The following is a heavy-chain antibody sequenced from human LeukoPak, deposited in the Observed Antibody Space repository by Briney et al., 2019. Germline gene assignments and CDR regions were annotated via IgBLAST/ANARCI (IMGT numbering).Heavy chain of an antibody. CDR2: ISWNSGSI. J-gene: IGHJ6*03. CDR3: AKDSGYTPTSVMDV. D-gene: IGHD6-13*01. CDR1: GFTFDDYA. Sequence: PGRSLRLSCAASGFTFDDYAMHWVRQAPGKGLEWVSGISWNSGSIGYADSVKGRFTISRDNAKNSLYLQMNSLRAEDTALYYCAKDSGYTPTSVMDVWGKGTTVTVSS. V-gene: IGHV3-9*01.